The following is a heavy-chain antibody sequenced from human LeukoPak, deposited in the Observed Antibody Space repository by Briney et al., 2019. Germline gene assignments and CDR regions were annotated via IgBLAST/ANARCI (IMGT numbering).Heavy chain of an antibody. CDR1: GGSISSGDYY. V-gene: IGHV4-30-4*08. D-gene: IGHD6-13*01. CDR2: INHSGST. Sequence: PSQTLSLTCTVSGGSISSGDYYWSWIRQPPGKGLEWIGEINHSGSTNYNPSLKSRVTISVDTSKNQFSLKLSSVTAADTAVYYCARGRSPYSSSWYTGYFQHWGQGTLVTVSS. CDR3: ARGRSPYSSSWYTGYFQH. J-gene: IGHJ1*01.